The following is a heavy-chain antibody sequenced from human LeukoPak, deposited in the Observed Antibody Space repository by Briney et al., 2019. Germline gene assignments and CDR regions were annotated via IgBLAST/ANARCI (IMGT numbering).Heavy chain of an antibody. CDR3: ARSSGGWFDP. D-gene: IGHD6-25*01. Sequence: ASVKVSCKASGYAFSSSAISWVRQAPGQGLEWMGVINSYNGNTHYAQNLQGRVTMATDTATSTAYMELRSLTSDDTAVYFCARSSGGWFDPWGQGTLVTVSS. CDR2: INSYNGNT. CDR1: GYAFSSSA. V-gene: IGHV1-18*01. J-gene: IGHJ5*02.